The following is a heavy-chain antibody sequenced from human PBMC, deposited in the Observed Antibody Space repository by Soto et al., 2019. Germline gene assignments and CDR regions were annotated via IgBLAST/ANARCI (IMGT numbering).Heavy chain of an antibody. V-gene: IGHV4-34*01. Sequence: QVQLQQWGAGLLKPSETLSLTCAVYGGSFSGYYWSWIRQPPGKGLEWIGEINHSGSTNYNPSLKNRLTISVDTSKNQFALKLSSVTAVDTAVYYCASVSRWQGFDIWGQGTMVTVSS. CDR1: GGSFSGYY. J-gene: IGHJ3*02. CDR2: INHSGST. D-gene: IGHD2-15*01. CDR3: ASVSRWQGFDI.